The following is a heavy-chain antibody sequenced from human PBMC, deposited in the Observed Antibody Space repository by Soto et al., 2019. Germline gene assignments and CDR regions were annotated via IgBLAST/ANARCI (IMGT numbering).Heavy chain of an antibody. J-gene: IGHJ4*02. CDR3: AHLAWKEMWPRAPVVN. Sequence: QITLRESGPTLVKPTQTLTLTCTFSGFSLSTSGVGVGWIRQPPAKALEWLGIIFWDDDKRYRPSLKRRVSITKDTSKNPLVLTMTNMDPVDTATYYCAHLAWKEMWPRAPVVNWGQGTPVTVSS. CDR2: IFWDDDK. V-gene: IGHV2-5*02. D-gene: IGHD1-1*01. CDR1: GFSLSTSGVG.